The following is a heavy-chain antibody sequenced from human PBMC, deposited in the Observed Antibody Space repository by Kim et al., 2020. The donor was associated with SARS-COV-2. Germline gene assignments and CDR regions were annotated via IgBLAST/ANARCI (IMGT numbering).Heavy chain of an antibody. CDR2: IYSGGST. J-gene: IGHJ3*02. V-gene: IGHV3-53*01. Sequence: GGSLRLSCAVTGFSVSINYMNWVRQAPGKGLEWVSVIYSGGSTYYTDSVKDRFTISRDNYKNTVYLQMKSLRGEDTAVYYCATPGPNDRDSFDIWGQGTFVTVSS. CDR3: ATPGPNDRDSFDI. D-gene: IGHD1-1*01. CDR1: GFSVSINY.